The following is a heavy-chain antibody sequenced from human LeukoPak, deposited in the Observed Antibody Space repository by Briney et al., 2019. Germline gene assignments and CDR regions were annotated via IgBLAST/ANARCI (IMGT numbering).Heavy chain of an antibody. CDR1: GFTFSGSA. CDR2: MRSKANNYAT. J-gene: IGHJ3*02. V-gene: IGHV3-73*01. Sequence: GGSLRLSCAASGFTFSGSAMHWVRQASGKGLEWVGRMRSKANNYATAYAASVKGRFTISRDDSKNTAYLQMNSLKTEDTAVYYCTRSEALAAFDIWGQGTMVTVSS. CDR3: TRSEALAAFDI.